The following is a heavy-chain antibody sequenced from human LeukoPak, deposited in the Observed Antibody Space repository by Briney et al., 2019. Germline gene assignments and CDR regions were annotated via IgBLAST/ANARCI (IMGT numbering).Heavy chain of an antibody. CDR3: ARDNISVTKGGFFDY. V-gene: IGHV1-69*04. CDR2: IIPILGIA. D-gene: IGHD4-17*01. J-gene: IGHJ4*02. Sequence: ASVKVSCKVSGYTLTELSMHWVRQAPGQGLEWMGRIIPILGIANYAQKFQGRVTITADKSTSTAYMELSSLRSEDTAVYYCARDNISVTKGGFFDYWGQGTLVTVSS. CDR1: GYTLTELS.